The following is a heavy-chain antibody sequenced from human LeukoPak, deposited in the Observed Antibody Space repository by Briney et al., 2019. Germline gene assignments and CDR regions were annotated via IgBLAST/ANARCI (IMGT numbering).Heavy chain of an antibody. CDR2: ISGSGGST. CDR3: AKDGPTVATTINFDY. J-gene: IGHJ4*02. Sequence: GGSLRLSCAASGFTFSSYAMSWVRQAPGKGLEWVSAISGSGGSTYYADFVKGRFTISRDDSKNTLYLQMISLRAEDTAVYYCAKDGPTVATTINFDYWGQGTLVTVSS. V-gene: IGHV3-23*01. D-gene: IGHD5-12*01. CDR1: GFTFSSYA.